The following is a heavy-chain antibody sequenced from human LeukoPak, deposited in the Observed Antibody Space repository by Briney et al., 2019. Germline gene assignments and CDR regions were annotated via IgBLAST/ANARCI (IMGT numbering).Heavy chain of an antibody. Sequence: GGSLRLSCGASGITFSNYYMTWVRQAPGKGLEWVAKINKDGSQKHYVDSVRGRFTISRDDAKKSLYLEMNNLRADDTAVYYCASGGGYLVDYWGQGTLVTVSS. CDR3: ASGGGYLVDY. D-gene: IGHD5-18*01. CDR1: GITFSNYY. V-gene: IGHV3-7*01. J-gene: IGHJ4*02. CDR2: INKDGSQK.